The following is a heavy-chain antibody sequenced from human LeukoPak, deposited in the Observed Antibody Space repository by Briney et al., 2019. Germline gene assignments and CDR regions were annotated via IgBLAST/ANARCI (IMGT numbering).Heavy chain of an antibody. CDR1: GDSINRAGYH. CDR2: IHYSGST. Sequence: SETLSLTCTLSGDSINRAGYHWTWIRQHPGKGLEWIGYIHYSGSTSYNPSLQSRVSISLDSSQNQFSLNLHSVTAADTAVYYCARDFTKTASPDAFDFRGQGTLVIVSS. J-gene: IGHJ3*01. CDR3: ARDFTKTASPDAFDF. D-gene: IGHD1-1*01. V-gene: IGHV4-31*02.